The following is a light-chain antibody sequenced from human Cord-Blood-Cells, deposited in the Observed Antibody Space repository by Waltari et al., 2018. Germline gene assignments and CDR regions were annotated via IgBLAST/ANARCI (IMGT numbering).Light chain of an antibody. CDR2: AAS. J-gene: IGKJ3*01. CDR1: QGISSY. CDR3: QQYYSYPPT. V-gene: IGKV1-8*01. Sequence: AIRMTQSPSSFSASTGDRVTITSRASQGISSYLAWYHQKPGKAPKLLIYAASTLQSGVPSRFSGSCSGTDFTLTISCLQSEDFATYYCQQYYSYPPTCGPVTKVDIK.